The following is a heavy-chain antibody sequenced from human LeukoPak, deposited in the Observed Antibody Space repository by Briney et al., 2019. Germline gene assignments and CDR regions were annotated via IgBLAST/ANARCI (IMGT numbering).Heavy chain of an antibody. CDR1: GGSISSGDYY. Sequence: SQTLSLTCTVSGGSISSGDYYWSWIRQPPGKGLEWIGYIYYSGSTYYNPSPKSRVTISVDTSKNQFSLKLSSATAADTAVYYCARVRIRWVSVITFFDYWGQGTLVTVSS. J-gene: IGHJ4*02. CDR2: IYYSGST. V-gene: IGHV4-30-4*01. D-gene: IGHD3-22*01. CDR3: ARVRIRWVSVITFFDY.